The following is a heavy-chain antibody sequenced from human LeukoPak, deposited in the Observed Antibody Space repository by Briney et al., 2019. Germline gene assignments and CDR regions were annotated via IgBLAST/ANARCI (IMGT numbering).Heavy chain of an antibody. Sequence: SGPTQVKPTQTLTLTCTFSGFSLSTSGVGVGWIRQPPGKALEWLTLIYWDDDKRYNPSLKSRLTVTKDVSKSQVVLTLTNVDPVDTATYYCAHRLTGYNSNWYHGYFDYWGPGTLVTVSS. D-gene: IGHD6-13*01. CDR2: IYWDDDK. CDR3: AHRLTGYNSNWYHGYFDY. J-gene: IGHJ4*02. V-gene: IGHV2-5*02. CDR1: GFSLSTSGVG.